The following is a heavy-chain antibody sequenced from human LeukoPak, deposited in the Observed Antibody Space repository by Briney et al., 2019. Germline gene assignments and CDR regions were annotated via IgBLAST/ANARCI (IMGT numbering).Heavy chain of an antibody. J-gene: IGHJ4*02. CDR1: GFTFSSDW. V-gene: IGHV3-7*03. Sequence: PGGSLRLSCVVSGFTFSSDWMTWVRQAPGKGLEWVANIKEDGSESYYVDSVKGRFTISRDNTKNSLYLQMNSLRAEDTAVYYCARFPRDPWRLDYWGQGTLVSVSS. D-gene: IGHD5-12*01. CDR3: ARFPRDPWRLDY. CDR2: IKEDGSES.